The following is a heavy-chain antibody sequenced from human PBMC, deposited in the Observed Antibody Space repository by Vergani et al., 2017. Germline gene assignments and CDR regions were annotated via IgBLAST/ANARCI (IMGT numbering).Heavy chain of an antibody. CDR1: GFTFSSYA. D-gene: IGHD3-22*01. V-gene: IGHV3-30-3*01. CDR3: ARGVNYYDSSGYPLREGAVDY. Sequence: QVQLVESGGGVVQPGRSLRLSCAASGFTFSSYAMHWVRQAPGKGLEWVAVISYDGSNKYYADSVKGRLTISRDNSKNTLYLQMNSLRAEDTAVYYCARGVNYYDSSGYPLREGAVDYWGQGTLVTVSS. CDR2: ISYDGSNK. J-gene: IGHJ4*02.